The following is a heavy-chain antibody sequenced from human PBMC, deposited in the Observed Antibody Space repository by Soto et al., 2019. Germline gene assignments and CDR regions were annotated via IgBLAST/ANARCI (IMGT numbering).Heavy chain of an antibody. CDR2: IIPIFGTA. CDR3: AIVVVAANY. V-gene: IGHV1-69*13. CDR1: GGTFSSYA. D-gene: IGHD2-15*01. Sequence: WASVKVSCKVSGGTFSSYAISWVRQAPGQGLEWMGGIIPIFGTANYAQKFQGRVTITADESTSTAYMELSSLRSEDTAVYYCAIVVVAANYWGKGTLVTVSS. J-gene: IGHJ4*02.